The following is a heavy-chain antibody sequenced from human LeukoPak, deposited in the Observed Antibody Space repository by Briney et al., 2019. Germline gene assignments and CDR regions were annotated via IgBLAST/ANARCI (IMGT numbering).Heavy chain of an antibody. Sequence: SETLSLTCTVSGGSISSSSYYWGWIRQPPGKGLEWVGSIYYSGSTYYNPSLKSRVTISVDTSKNQFSLKLSSVTAADTAVYYCARQSGSYYAEFDYWGQGTLVTVPS. V-gene: IGHV4-39*01. CDR1: GGSISSSSYY. CDR2: IYYSGST. D-gene: IGHD1-26*01. J-gene: IGHJ4*02. CDR3: ARQSGSYYAEFDY.